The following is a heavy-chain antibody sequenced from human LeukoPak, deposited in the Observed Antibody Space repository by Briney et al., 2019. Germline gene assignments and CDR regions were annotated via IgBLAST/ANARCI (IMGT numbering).Heavy chain of an antibody. J-gene: IGHJ6*03. V-gene: IGHV1-2*02. CDR1: GYTFTGYC. CDR2: INPNSGGT. CDR3: ARWAQPYHYYYMDV. Sequence: ASVKVSCKASGYTFTGYCMHWVRQAPGQGLEWMGWINPNSGGTNYAQKLQGRVTMTTDTSTSTAYMELRSLRSDDTAVYYCARWAQPYHYYYMDVWGKGTTVTISS.